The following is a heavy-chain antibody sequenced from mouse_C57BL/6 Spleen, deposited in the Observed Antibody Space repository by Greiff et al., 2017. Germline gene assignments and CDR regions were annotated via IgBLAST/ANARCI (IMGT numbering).Heavy chain of an antibody. V-gene: IGHV1-26*01. CDR3: ARDNLSYFDY. Sequence: VQLQQSGPELVKPGASVKISCKASGYTFTDYYMNWVKQSHGKSLEWIGDINPNNGGTSYNQKFKGKATLTVDKSSSTAYMELRSLTSEDSAVYYCARDNLSYFDYWGQGTTLTVSS. CDR1: GYTFTDYY. J-gene: IGHJ2*01. CDR2: INPNNGGT. D-gene: IGHD1-3*01.